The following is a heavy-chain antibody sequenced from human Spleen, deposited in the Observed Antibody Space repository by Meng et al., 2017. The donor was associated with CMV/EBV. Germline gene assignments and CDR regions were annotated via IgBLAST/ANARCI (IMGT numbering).Heavy chain of an antibody. CDR3: AREEWLHPILDY. V-gene: IGHV3-23*01. CDR1: GFTFSTYA. D-gene: IGHD5-12*01. CDR2: ISGSGGST. Sequence: ETLSLTCAASGFTFSTYAMSWVRQAPGKGLEWVSGISGSGGSTYYADSVKGRFTISRDNSKNTLYLQMNSLRAEDTAVYYCAREEWLHPILDYWGQGSLVTVSS. J-gene: IGHJ4*02.